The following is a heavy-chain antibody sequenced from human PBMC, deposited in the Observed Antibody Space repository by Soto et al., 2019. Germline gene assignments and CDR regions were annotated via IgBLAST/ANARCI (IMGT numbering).Heavy chain of an antibody. J-gene: IGHJ4*02. Sequence: EVQLVESGGGLVQPGGSLRLSCAASGFAFGSYWMHWVRQAPGKGLVWVSRISQDGTIATKADSVKGRFTISRDNAKNTLYLQMNSLRADDTSVYYCLRDQRHWNEFADQWGQGTLVTVSS. CDR1: GFAFGSYW. CDR3: LRDQRHWNEFADQ. D-gene: IGHD1-1*01. CDR2: ISQDGTIA. V-gene: IGHV3-74*01.